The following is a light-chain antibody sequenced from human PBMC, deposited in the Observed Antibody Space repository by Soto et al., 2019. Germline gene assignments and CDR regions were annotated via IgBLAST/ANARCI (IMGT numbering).Light chain of an antibody. CDR2: DVT. CDR3: SSYTNKDTLL. CDR1: SSDVGGYDH. Sequence: QSVLTQPASVSGSPGQSITISRTGTSSDVGGYDHVSWYQQHPGKAPKLIIYDVTVRPSGISRRFSGSKSDNTASLAVSGLQPEDEADCYCSSYTNKDTLLFGGGTKLTVL. V-gene: IGLV2-14*03. J-gene: IGLJ3*02.